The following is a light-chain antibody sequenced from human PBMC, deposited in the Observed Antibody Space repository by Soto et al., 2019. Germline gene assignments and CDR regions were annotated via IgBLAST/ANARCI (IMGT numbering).Light chain of an antibody. CDR1: QSVNIY. V-gene: IGKV3-20*01. Sequence: EIVMTQSPATLSVSPGERATLSCRASQSVNIYLAWYQQKPGQAPRLLIYAASNRATGIPDRFSGSGSGTDFTLTISRLEPEDFAVYYCQQSGSSPPTFGQGTKVDIK. J-gene: IGKJ1*01. CDR2: AAS. CDR3: QQSGSSPPT.